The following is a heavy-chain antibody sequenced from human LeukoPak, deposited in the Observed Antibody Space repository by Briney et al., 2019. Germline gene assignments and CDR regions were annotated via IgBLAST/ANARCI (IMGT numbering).Heavy chain of an antibody. Sequence: SETLSLTCTVSGDSISSGDNYWSWIRQPPGKGLEWIGYIHYSGSTYYNPSLKSRVIISGDMSKNQFSLTLNSLSAADSAMYYCARAAAGTNSWYYFYYWGQGTLVTVSS. CDR3: ARAAAGTNSWYYFYY. D-gene: IGHD6-19*01. CDR2: IHYSGST. J-gene: IGHJ4*02. V-gene: IGHV4-30-4*01. CDR1: GDSISSGDNY.